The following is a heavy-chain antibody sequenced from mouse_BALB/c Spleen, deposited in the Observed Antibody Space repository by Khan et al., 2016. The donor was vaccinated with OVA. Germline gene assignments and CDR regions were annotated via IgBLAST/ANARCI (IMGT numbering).Heavy chain of an antibody. Sequence: DLVKPGASVKLSCKASGYTFTSYWINWIKQRPGQGLEWIGRIGPGSGSTSYNEMFTGKATLTVDTTSSTAYIQLSSLSSTDSAVFFCARSKYFGSSFYAMDYWDQGTSGTVSS. CDR1: GYTFTSYW. D-gene: IGHD1-1*01. CDR2: IGPGSGST. CDR3: ARSKYFGSSFYAMDY. V-gene: IGHV1S41*01. J-gene: IGHJ4*01.